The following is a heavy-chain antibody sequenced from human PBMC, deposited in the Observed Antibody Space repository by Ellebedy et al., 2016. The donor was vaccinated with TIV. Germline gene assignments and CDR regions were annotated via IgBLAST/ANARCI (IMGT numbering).Heavy chain of an antibody. Sequence: GSLRLXXAVYGGSFSGYYWSWIRQPPGKGLEWIGEINHSGSTNYNPSLKSRVTISVDTSKNQFSLKLSSVTAADTAVYYCARVGDILTGYSWVDVWGQGTTVTVSS. CDR2: INHSGST. V-gene: IGHV4-34*01. J-gene: IGHJ6*02. CDR1: GGSFSGYY. CDR3: ARVGDILTGYSWVDV. D-gene: IGHD3-9*01.